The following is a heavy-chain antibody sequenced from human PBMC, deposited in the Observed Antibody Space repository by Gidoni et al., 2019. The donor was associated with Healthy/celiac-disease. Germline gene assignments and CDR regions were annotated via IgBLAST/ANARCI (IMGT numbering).Heavy chain of an antibody. CDR3: ARASYYAGFDY. CDR2: IGTAGDT. CDR1: GFTFSSYD. Sequence: EVQLVESGGGLVQPGGSLRLSCAASGFTFSSYDMHWVRQATGKGLEWVSAIGTAGDTYYPGSVKGRFTISRENAKNSLYLQMNSLRAGDTAVYYCARASYYAGFDYWGQGTLVTVSS. J-gene: IGHJ4*02. V-gene: IGHV3-13*01. D-gene: IGHD3-10*01.